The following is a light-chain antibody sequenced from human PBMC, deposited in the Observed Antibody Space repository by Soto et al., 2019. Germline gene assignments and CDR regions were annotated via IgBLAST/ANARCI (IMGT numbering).Light chain of an antibody. CDR1: QSVSSN. Sequence: EIVLTQSPGTLSLSPGERATLSCRASQSVSSNLAWYQHKPGQAPRLLISGTYTRATGIPDRFSGSGSGTDFTLTISRLEPEDFAVYYCQQYGSSPRTFGQGTKVDIK. CDR2: GTY. CDR3: QQYGSSPRT. J-gene: IGKJ1*01. V-gene: IGKV3-20*01.